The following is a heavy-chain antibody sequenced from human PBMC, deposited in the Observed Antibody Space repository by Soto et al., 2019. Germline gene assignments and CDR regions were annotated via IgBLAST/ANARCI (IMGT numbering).Heavy chain of an antibody. CDR1: GGSISSGDYY. CDR2: IYYSGSA. J-gene: IGHJ4*02. V-gene: IGHV4-30-4*01. D-gene: IGHD3-22*01. CDR3: ARTYYYDSSGVTFDY. Sequence: SETLSLTCTVSGGSISSGDYYWSWIRQPPGKGLEWIGYIYYSGSAYYNPSLKSRVTISVDTSKNQFSLKLSSVTAADTAVYYCARTYYYDSSGVTFDYWGQGTLVTVSS.